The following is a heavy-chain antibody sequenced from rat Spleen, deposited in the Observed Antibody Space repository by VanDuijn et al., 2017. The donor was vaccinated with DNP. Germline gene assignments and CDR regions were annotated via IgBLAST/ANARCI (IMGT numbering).Heavy chain of an antibody. Sequence: EVLLQESGPGLVKPSQSLSLTCSVTGFSITNNFKWSWIRKFPGNTLEWMGYINSAGSTDYNPSLKSRISITRDTSKNQFFLQVNSVTTDDTATYYCAVQLGVFDYWGQGVMVTVSS. CDR1: GFSITNNFK. D-gene: IGHD5-1*01. V-gene: IGHV3-3*01. CDR2: INSAGST. CDR3: AVQLGVFDY. J-gene: IGHJ2*01.